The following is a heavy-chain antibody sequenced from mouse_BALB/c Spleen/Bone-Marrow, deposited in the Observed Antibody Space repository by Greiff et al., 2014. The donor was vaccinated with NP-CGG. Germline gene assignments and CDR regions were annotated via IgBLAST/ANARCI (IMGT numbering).Heavy chain of an antibody. J-gene: IGHJ1*01. V-gene: IGHV14-3*02. CDR2: IDPANGNT. CDR1: GFNIKDTY. Sequence: VQLQQSGAELVKPGASVKLSCTASGFNIKDTYVHWVKQRPEQGLGWIGRIDPANGNTKYDPKFQGKATITADTSSNTAYLLLSSLTSEDTAVYYCANYDYGWYFDVWGAGTTVTVSS. D-gene: IGHD2-4*01. CDR3: ANYDYGWYFDV.